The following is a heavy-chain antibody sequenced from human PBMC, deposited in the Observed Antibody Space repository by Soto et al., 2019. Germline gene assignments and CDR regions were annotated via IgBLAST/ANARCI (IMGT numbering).Heavy chain of an antibody. CDR1: GFTFSDYV. CDR2: ISDGGERT. CDR3: ARDRSTDFGLDV. D-gene: IGHD3-3*01. J-gene: IGHJ6*02. V-gene: IGHV3-23*01. Sequence: EVLLLESGGDSVQPGGSLRPSCVASGFTFSDYVVSWVRQVPGKGLEWVSSISDGGERTDYRDSVRGRFTISRDNARVTLHLQMNSLRVDDTATYFCARDRSTDFGLDVWGQGTTVTVSS.